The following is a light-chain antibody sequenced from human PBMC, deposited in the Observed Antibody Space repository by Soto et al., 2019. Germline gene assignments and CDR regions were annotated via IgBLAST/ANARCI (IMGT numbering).Light chain of an antibody. CDR2: GAS. V-gene: IGKV3D-15*01. J-gene: IGKJ1*01. CDR1: QSVGGTF. CDR3: QQYNNWPRT. Sequence: EIVLTQSPGTLCLSPGEGCTLCCRASQSVGGTFLAWYQQKGGQAPRLRIHGASNRATGIPARFSGSGSGTEFTLTSNSLQSEDFAVEYGQQYNNWPRTVGQGTKVDIK.